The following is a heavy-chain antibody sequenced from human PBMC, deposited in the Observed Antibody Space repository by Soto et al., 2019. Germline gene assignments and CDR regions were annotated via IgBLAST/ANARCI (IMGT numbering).Heavy chain of an antibody. CDR2: IYHSGST. V-gene: IGHV4-4*02. Sequence: QVQLQESGPGLVKPSGTLSLTCAVSGGSISSSNWWSWVRQPPGKGLEWIGEIYHSGSTNYNPSLKSRVTISVDKSKNQFSRKLSSVTAADTAVYYCARVGRVDTAMVPGLFDYWGQGTLVTVSS. CDR1: GGSISSSNW. CDR3: ARVGRVDTAMVPGLFDY. D-gene: IGHD5-18*01. J-gene: IGHJ4*02.